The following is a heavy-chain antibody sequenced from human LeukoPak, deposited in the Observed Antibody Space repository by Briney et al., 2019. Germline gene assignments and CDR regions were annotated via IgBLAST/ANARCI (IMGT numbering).Heavy chain of an antibody. CDR2: INPNSGGT. CDR3: ARVPTRGNSNYVWFDP. Sequence: GASVKVSCKASGYTFTGYYMHWVRQAPGQGLEWMGWINPNSGGTNYAQKFQGRVTMTRDTSISTAYMELSRLRSDDTAVYYCARVPTRGNSNYVWFDPWGQGTLVTVSS. D-gene: IGHD4-11*01. CDR1: GYTFTGYY. J-gene: IGHJ5*02. V-gene: IGHV1-2*02.